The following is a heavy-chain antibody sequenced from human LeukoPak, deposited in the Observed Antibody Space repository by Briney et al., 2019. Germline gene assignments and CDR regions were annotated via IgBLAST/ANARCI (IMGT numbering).Heavy chain of an antibody. V-gene: IGHV3-30*18. J-gene: IGHJ6*04. Sequence: GGSLRLSCAASGFTFDDYAMHWVRQAPGKGLEWVAVISYDGIHKNYADSVKGRFTISRDNAKNSLYLQMNSLRAEDTAVYYCAELGITMIGGVWGKGTTVTISS. CDR2: ISYDGIHK. D-gene: IGHD3-10*02. CDR3: AELGITMIGGV. CDR1: GFTFDDYA.